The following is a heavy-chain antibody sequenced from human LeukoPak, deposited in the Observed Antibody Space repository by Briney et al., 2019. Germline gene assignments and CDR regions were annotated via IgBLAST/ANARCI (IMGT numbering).Heavy chain of an antibody. V-gene: IGHV3-21*01. J-gene: IGHJ2*01. CDR1: GFALSSYI. CDR2: ISSKGTYI. CDR3: ARVIVVAAGWYFDL. Sequence: GGSLRLSCAASGFALSSYIMKWVRLAPGKGLEWVSSISSKGTYIYYADSVKGRFTISRDNAKNSLYLQMNSLRAEDTAVYYCARVIVVAAGWYFDLWGRGTLVTVSS. D-gene: IGHD3-22*01.